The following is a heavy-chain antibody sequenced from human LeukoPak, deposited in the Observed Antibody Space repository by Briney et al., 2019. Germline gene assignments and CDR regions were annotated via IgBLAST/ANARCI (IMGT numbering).Heavy chain of an antibody. V-gene: IGHV1-3*03. CDR2: INAGNGNT. J-gene: IGHJ4*02. CDR1: GYTFTSYA. D-gene: IGHD6-19*01. CDR3: ARDSSGWYGLFDY. Sequence: GGSLRLSCAASGYTFTSYAMHWVRQAPGQRLEWMGWINAGNGNTKYSQEFQGRVTITRDTSASTAYMELSSLRSEDMAVYYCARDSSGWYGLFDYWGQGTLVTVSS.